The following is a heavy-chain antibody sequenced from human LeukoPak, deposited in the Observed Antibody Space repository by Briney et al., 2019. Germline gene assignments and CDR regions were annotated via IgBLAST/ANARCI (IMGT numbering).Heavy chain of an antibody. V-gene: IGHV1-69*04. D-gene: IGHD3-3*01. Sequence: ASVKVSCKASGGTFSSYAISWVRQAPGQGLEWMGRIIPILGIANYAQKFQGRVTITADKSTSTAYMELSSLRSEDTAVYYCAREPVTIFGVVIYRFDPWGQGTLVTVSS. CDR2: IIPILGIA. CDR3: AREPVTIFGVVIYRFDP. J-gene: IGHJ5*02. CDR1: GGTFSSYA.